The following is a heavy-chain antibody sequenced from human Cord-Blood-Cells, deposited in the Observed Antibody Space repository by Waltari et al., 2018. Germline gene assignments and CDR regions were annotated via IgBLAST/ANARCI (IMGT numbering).Heavy chain of an antibody. J-gene: IGHJ4*02. CDR3: ARGLYDSSGFDY. CDR2: IKQDGSEK. CDR1: GFTFSSYW. D-gene: IGHD3-22*01. Sequence: EVQLVESGGGLVQPGGSLRLSCEASGFTFSSYWRSWVRQAPGKGLEWVANIKQDGSEKYYVDSVKGRFTISRDNAKNSLYLQMNSLRAEDTAVYYCARGLYDSSGFDYWGQGTLVTVSS. V-gene: IGHV3-7*01.